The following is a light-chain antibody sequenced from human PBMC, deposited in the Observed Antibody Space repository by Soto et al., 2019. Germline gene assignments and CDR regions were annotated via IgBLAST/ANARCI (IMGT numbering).Light chain of an antibody. V-gene: IGLV4-69*01. Sequence: QLVLTQSPSASASLGASVKLTCTLSSGHSSYAIAWHQQQPEKGPRYLMKLNSDGSHSKGDGIPDRFSGSSSGAERDLIISSRGSEDEADYYCQTWGTGIHVFGTGTKLTVL. CDR2: LNSDGSH. CDR1: SGHSSYA. CDR3: QTWGTGIHV. J-gene: IGLJ1*01.